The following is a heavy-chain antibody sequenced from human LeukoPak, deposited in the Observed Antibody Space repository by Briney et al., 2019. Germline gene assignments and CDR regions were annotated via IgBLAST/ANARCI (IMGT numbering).Heavy chain of an antibody. D-gene: IGHD3-3*01. Sequence: PSETLSLTCTVSGGSITTNYWSWLRQPAGKGLEWIGRVYPSGSTDYNPSLSSRLTMSVDTSKNQFSLKLSSVTAADTAVYYCARRREHIDFWSGYLGYYYYMDVWGKGTTVTVSS. CDR3: ARRREHIDFWSGYLGYYYYMDV. CDR2: VYPSGST. V-gene: IGHV4-4*07. CDR1: GGSITTNY. J-gene: IGHJ6*03.